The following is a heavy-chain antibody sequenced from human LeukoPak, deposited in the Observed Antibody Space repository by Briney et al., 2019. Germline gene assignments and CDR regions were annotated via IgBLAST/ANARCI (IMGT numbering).Heavy chain of an antibody. CDR3: VKDLVAASENVRGWYPMDY. CDR1: GFTFAEYT. J-gene: IGHJ4*02. CDR2: ISWNGARI. V-gene: IGHV3-43*01. Sequence: GGSLRLSCAASGFTFAEYTMHWVRQAPGKGLEWVSLISWNGARIHYGDSVKGRFTISRDNSENSLYLQMNSLRTEDTALYYCVKDLVAASENVRGWYPMDYWGQGTLVTVSS. D-gene: IGHD6-19*01.